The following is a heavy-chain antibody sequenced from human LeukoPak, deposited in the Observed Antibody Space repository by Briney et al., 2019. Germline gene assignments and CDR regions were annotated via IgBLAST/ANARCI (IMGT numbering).Heavy chain of an antibody. J-gene: IGHJ5*02. D-gene: IGHD2-15*01. CDR2: VYSSGST. V-gene: IGHV4-61*01. Sequence: PSETLSLTCIVSGGSVSTTNYYWSWIRQPPGKGLEWIGYVYSSGSTKYNPSLKSPVTISLDTSKNQFSLKLNSVTAADTAVYYCARGTYCSGGTCYSSNWFDPWGQGTLVTVSS. CDR1: GGSVSTTNYY. CDR3: ARGTYCSGGTCYSSNWFDP.